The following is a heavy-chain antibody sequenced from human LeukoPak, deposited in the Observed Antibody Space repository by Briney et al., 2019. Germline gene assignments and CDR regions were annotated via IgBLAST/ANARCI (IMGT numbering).Heavy chain of an antibody. V-gene: IGHV3-30*18. CDR2: ISYDGSNK. J-gene: IGHJ4*02. D-gene: IGHD6-6*01. Sequence: GGSLRLSCAASGFTFSSYGMQWVRQARGKGLEWVAVISYDGSNKYYADSVKGRFTISRDNSKNTLYLQMNSLRAEDTAVYYCAKIDGVDSSSLDYWGQGTLVTVSS. CDR1: GFTFSSYG. CDR3: AKIDGVDSSSLDY.